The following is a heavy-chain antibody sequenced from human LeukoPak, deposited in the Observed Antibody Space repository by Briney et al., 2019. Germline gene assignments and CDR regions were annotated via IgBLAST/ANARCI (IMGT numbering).Heavy chain of an antibody. CDR3: TRLPNYGDNWFDP. D-gene: IGHD3-16*01. CDR2: VDPEDGET. V-gene: IGHV1-69-2*01. J-gene: IGHJ5*02. Sequence: ASVKISCKVSGYTFTDYYMHWVQQAPGKGLEWMGLVDPEDGETIYAEKFQGRVTITAGTSTGTAYMELSSLRSEDTAVYYCTRLPNYGDNWFDPWGQGTLVTVSS. CDR1: GYTFTDYY.